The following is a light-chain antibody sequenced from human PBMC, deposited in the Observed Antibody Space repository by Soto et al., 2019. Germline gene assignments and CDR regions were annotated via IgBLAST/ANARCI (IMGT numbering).Light chain of an antibody. J-gene: IGLJ3*02. Sequence: QLVLTQSPSASASLGASVKLTCTLSSGHSSYAIAWHQQQPEKGPQYLMKVNSDGSHSKGDGIPDRFSGSSSGAERYLTISSLQSEDEADYYCQTWGTGQGYWVFGGGTKLTVL. V-gene: IGLV4-69*01. CDR2: VNSDGSH. CDR3: QTWGTGQGYWV. CDR1: SGHSSYA.